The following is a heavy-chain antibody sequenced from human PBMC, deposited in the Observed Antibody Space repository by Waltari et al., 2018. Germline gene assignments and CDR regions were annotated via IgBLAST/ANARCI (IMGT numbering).Heavy chain of an antibody. CDR2: ISNDGSSI. D-gene: IGHD2-21*01. V-gene: IGHV3-30-3*01. CDR1: GFSFSRYS. J-gene: IGHJ4*02. CDR3: AKAGGGDSPEY. Sequence: QVQLVESGGGVVQPGRSLRLSCAASGFSFSRYSMHWVRQAPGKGLDWLAIISNDGSSIFYADSVKGRFTISRDNSKNTLYLQMHNLRDDDTAVYSCAKAGGGDSPEYRGRGTQVTVSS.